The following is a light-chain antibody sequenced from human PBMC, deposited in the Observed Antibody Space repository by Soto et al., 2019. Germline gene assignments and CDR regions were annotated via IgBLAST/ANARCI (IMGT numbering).Light chain of an antibody. CDR2: DVN. J-gene: IGLJ3*02. V-gene: IGLV2-11*01. Sequence: QSALTQPRSLSGSPGQSVTISCTGAGSDLGDSNFVSWYQQHPGEVPKLLIYDVNKRPSGVPDRFSGSKSGNTASLTISGLQAEDEADYYCCSYTGNWVFGVGTQLTVL. CDR1: GSDLGDSNF. CDR3: CSYTGNWV.